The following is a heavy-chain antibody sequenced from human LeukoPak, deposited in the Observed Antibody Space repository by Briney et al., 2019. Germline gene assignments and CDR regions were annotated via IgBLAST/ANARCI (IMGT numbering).Heavy chain of an antibody. Sequence: ASVKVSCKASGYTFTGYYMHWVRQAPGQGLEWMGWINPNSGGTNYAQKFQGRVTMTRDTSISTAYMELSRLRSDDTAVYYCASSIGHPYYYYGMDVWGQGTTVTVSS. CDR2: INPNSGGT. D-gene: IGHD2/OR15-2a*01. CDR1: GYTFTGYY. CDR3: ASSIGHPYYYYGMDV. V-gene: IGHV1-2*02. J-gene: IGHJ6*02.